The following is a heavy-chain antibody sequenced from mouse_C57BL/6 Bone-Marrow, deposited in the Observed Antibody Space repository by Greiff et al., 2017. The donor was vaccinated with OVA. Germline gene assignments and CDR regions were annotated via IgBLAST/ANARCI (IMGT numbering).Heavy chain of an antibody. V-gene: IGHV6-6*01. J-gene: IGHJ3*01. Sequence: EVKVVESGGGLVQPGGSMKLSCAASGFTFSDAWMDWVRQSPEKGLEWVAEIRNKANNHATYYAESVKGRFTISRDDSKSSVYLQRNSLRAEDTGIYYCTRGSSWLAYWGQGTMVTVSA. CDR3: TRGSSWLAY. CDR2: IRNKANNHAT. CDR1: GFTFSDAW. D-gene: IGHD1-1*01.